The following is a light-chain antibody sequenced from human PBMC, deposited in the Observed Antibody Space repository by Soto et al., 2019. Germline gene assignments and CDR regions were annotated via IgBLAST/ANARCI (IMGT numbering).Light chain of an antibody. CDR2: GAS. CDR3: QQHDSSPLT. J-gene: IGKJ4*01. Sequence: EIVLTQSPGTLSVSPGERATLSCRANQSVSSSYLAWYQQKPGQAPRLLIYGASSRATGIPARFSGSGSGTDFTLTISRLEPEDFAVYYCQQHDSSPLTFGGGTKVDIK. V-gene: IGKV3-20*01. CDR1: QSVSSSY.